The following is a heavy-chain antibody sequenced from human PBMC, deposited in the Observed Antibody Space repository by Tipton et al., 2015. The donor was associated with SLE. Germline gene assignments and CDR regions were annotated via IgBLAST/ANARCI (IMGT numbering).Heavy chain of an antibody. CDR2: ISSSSSYI. J-gene: IGHJ3*02. CDR1: GFTFSNAW. D-gene: IGHD6-13*01. CDR3: AIRGHSSSWTDAFDI. Sequence: SLRLSCAASGFTFSNAWMSWVRQAPGKGLEWVSSISSSSSYIYYADSVKGRFTISRDNAKNSLYLQMNSLRAEDTAVYYCAIRGHSSSWTDAFDIWGQGTMVTVSS. V-gene: IGHV3-21*03.